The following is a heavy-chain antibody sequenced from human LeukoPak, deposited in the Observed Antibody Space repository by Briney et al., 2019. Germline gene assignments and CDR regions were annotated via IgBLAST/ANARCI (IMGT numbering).Heavy chain of an antibody. V-gene: IGHV3-21*01. CDR3: ARGGPYCSSTSCYYLGPIDY. CDR1: GFTSSSYS. CDR2: ISSRSSYI. D-gene: IGHD2-2*01. Sequence: GGSLRLSCAASGFTSSSYSMNWVRQAPGKGLEWVSSISSRSSYIYYADSVKGRFTISRDNAKNSLYLQMNSLRAEDTAVYYCARGGPYCSSTSCYYLGPIDYWGQGTLVPVSS. J-gene: IGHJ4*02.